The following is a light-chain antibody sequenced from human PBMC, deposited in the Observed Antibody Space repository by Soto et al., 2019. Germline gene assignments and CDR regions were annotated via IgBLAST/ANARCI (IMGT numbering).Light chain of an antibody. J-gene: IGKJ5*01. CDR3: QQYNRYPT. Sequence: DIQMTQSPSTLSASVGDRVTITCRASQSISTWLAWYQQKPGKAPNLLIYKASSLESGVPSRFSGSGSGTEFTLTISSLQPDDFATYYCQQYNRYPTFGQGTRLEIK. CDR2: KAS. CDR1: QSISTW. V-gene: IGKV1-5*03.